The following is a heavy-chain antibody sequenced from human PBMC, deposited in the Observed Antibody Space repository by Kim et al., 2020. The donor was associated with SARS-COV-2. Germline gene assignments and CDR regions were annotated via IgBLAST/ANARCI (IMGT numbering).Heavy chain of an antibody. CDR1: GDSFSSTSSP. CDR3: ARRGSRERVYFD. J-gene: IGHJ4*01. CDR2: IYYRSSLTS. Sequence: SQTLSLTCVISGDSFSSTSSPWNWIRQSPSRGLEWLGRIYYRSSLTSEYEVSVKSRISINPDTSNNQFSLQLNSVTSEDPAIYYSARRGSRERVYFD. V-gene: IGHV6-1*01. D-gene: IGHD1-26*01.